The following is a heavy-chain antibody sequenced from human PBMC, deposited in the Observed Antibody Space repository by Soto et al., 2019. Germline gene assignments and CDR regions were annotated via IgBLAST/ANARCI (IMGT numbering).Heavy chain of an antibody. Sequence: SETLSLTCAVYGGSFSGYYWTWIRQRPGTGLEWIGEINHSGSTNYNPSLKSRVTISVDTSKNQLSLKLSSVTAADTALYYCARRENQGPFDYWAQGTRVTVSA. J-gene: IGHJ4*02. CDR1: GGSFSGYY. V-gene: IGHV4-34*01. CDR3: ARRENQGPFDY. CDR2: INHSGST.